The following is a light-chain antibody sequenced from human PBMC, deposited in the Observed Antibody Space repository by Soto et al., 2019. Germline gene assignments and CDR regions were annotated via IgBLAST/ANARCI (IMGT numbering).Light chain of an antibody. CDR3: QQYNNFYT. V-gene: IGKV1-5*01. CDR2: DAS. CDR1: QNIDRW. Sequence: DIQMTQSPSTLSASVGDRVTITCRASQNIDRWLAWYQQRPGKAPKLLIYDASTLERGVPSRFSGAGSGTQFSLTISSLQPDDFATYYCQQYNNFYTFGQGTKVEIK. J-gene: IGKJ2*01.